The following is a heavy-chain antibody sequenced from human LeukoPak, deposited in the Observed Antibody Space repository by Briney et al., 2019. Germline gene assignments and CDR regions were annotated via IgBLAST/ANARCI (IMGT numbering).Heavy chain of an antibody. J-gene: IGHJ6*02. D-gene: IGHD3-10*01. Sequence: ASVKVSCKASGYTFTSYDINWVRQATGQGLEWMGWMNPNSGNTGYAQKFQGRVTMTRNTSISTAYMELSSLGSEDTAVYYCARSGTPGYYYYGMDVWGQGTTVTVSS. CDR1: GYTFTSYD. CDR2: MNPNSGNT. CDR3: ARSGTPGYYYYGMDV. V-gene: IGHV1-8*01.